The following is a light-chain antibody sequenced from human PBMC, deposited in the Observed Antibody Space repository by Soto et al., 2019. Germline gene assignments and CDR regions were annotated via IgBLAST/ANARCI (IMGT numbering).Light chain of an antibody. CDR1: QSVSNNY. CDR3: QQYGSSPIT. Sequence: EIVLTQSPGTLSLSPGERATLSCRASQSVSNNYLAWYQQKPGQAPRRLIYGASSRATGIPDRFSGSGSGTDFTLTISRLEPEDFAVYYCQQYGSSPITFGQGTRLEIK. CDR2: GAS. V-gene: IGKV3-20*01. J-gene: IGKJ5*01.